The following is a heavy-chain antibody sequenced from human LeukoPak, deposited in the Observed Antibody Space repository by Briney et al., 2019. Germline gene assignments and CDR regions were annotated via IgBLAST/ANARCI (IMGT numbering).Heavy chain of an antibody. V-gene: IGHV4-31*03. J-gene: IGHJ4*02. CDR3: ARNLFYRDYYDSSGYYD. CDR1: GGSISSGGYY. D-gene: IGHD3-22*01. Sequence: TSETLSLTCTVSGGSISSGGYYWSWIRQHPGKGLERIGYIYYSGSTYYNPSLKSRVTISVDTSKNQFSLKLSSVTAADTAVYYCARNLFYRDYYDSSGYYDWGQGTLVTVSS. CDR2: IYYSGST.